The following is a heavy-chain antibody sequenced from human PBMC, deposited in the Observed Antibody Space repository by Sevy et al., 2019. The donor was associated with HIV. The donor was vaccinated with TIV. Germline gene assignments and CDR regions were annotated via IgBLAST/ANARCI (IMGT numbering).Heavy chain of an antibody. CDR2: FNWGSGSV. CDR1: GFTFDDFA. J-gene: IGHJ4*02. CDR3: AKDIGDTGIAVVAN. D-gene: IGHD6-19*01. Sequence: GGSLRLSCAASGFTFDDFAMHWVRQVPGKGLEWVSGFNWGSGSVAYADSLKGRFTISRDNAKNALFLQMNSLRAEDTALYYCAKDIGDTGIAVVANWGQGIQVTVSS. V-gene: IGHV3-9*01.